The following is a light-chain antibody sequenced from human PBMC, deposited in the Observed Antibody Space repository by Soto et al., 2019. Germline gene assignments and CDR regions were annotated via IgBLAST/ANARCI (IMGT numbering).Light chain of an antibody. CDR2: DNN. V-gene: IGLV1-40*01. CDR3: QSYDSSLTGNVV. J-gene: IGLJ2*01. CDR1: SSNIGAGFD. Sequence: QSVLTQPPSVSGVPGQRVTISCTGNSSNIGAGFDVHWYQQFPGAAPKLVIFDNNNRPSGVPDRFSGSQSGTSASLAITGLQAEDEADYYCQSYDSSLTGNVVFGGGTKLTVL.